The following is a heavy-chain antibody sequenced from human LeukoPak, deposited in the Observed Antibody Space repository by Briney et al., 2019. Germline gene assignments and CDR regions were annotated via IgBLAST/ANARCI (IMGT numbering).Heavy chain of an antibody. D-gene: IGHD6-13*01. Sequence: GGSLRLSCAASGYTVSNNYMTWVRQAPGRGLEWVSVIYTGGTPHYADSVKGRFTISKDNSKNTLYLQMNSLRAEDTAVYYCAKDIAAAGTTSYWGQGTLVTVSS. J-gene: IGHJ4*02. CDR2: IYTGGTP. V-gene: IGHV3-53*01. CDR1: GYTVSNNY. CDR3: AKDIAAAGTTSY.